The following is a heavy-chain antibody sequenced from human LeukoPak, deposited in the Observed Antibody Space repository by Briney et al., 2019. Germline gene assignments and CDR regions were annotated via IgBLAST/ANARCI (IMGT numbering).Heavy chain of an antibody. Sequence: PGGSLRLSCAASGLIFHNYALVWIRPAPGKGPEWVSAILGGGGTFYVDAVKGRFTISRDNSKNTLYLQMNSLRAEDTATYYCGQDPNGNYIGAFDFWGRGTMVTVSS. CDR1: GLIFHNYA. CDR3: GQDPNGNYIGAFDF. V-gene: IGHV3-23*01. D-gene: IGHD4-17*01. CDR2: ILGGGGT. J-gene: IGHJ3*01.